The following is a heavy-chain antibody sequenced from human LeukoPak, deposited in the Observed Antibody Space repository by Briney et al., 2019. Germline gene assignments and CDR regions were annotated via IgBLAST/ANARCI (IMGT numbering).Heavy chain of an antibody. V-gene: IGHV3-7*01. CDR3: ARRGVGATNLFDY. Sequence: GGSLRLSCAASGFTFSSYWMSWVRQAPGKGLEWVANIKQDGSEKYYVDSVKGRFTISRDNAKNSLYLQMNSLRAEDTAVYYCARRGVGATNLFDYWGQGTLVTVSS. J-gene: IGHJ4*02. CDR2: IKQDGSEK. CDR1: GFTFSSYW. D-gene: IGHD1-26*01.